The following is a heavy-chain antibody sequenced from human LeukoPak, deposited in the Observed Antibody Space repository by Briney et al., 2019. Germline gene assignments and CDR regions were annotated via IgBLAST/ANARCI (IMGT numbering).Heavy chain of an antibody. CDR1: GGTFSSYA. CDR3: AREADTAMATFDY. V-gene: IGHV1-69*04. CDR2: IIPILGIA. J-gene: IGHJ4*02. D-gene: IGHD5-18*01. Sequence: ASVKVSCKASGGTFSSYAISWVRQAPGQGLEWMGRIIPILGIANYAQKFQGRVTITADKSTSTAYMELSSLRSEDTAVYYCAREADTAMATFDYWGQGTLVTVSS.